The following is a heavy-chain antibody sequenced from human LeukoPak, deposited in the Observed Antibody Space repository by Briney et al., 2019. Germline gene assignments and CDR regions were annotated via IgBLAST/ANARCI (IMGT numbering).Heavy chain of an antibody. Sequence: PGRSLSLSCAASGFTFTTYSIHWVRQAPGKGLEWVAVISSDGSNKYYAHSVKGRLTVSRDNSKNTLYLQMNSLRAEDTAVYYCARDSTIFGVVYREVGAFDIWGQGTMVTVSS. CDR3: ARDSTIFGVVYREVGAFDI. CDR2: ISSDGSNK. CDR1: GFTFTTYS. J-gene: IGHJ3*02. D-gene: IGHD3-3*01. V-gene: IGHV3-30-3*01.